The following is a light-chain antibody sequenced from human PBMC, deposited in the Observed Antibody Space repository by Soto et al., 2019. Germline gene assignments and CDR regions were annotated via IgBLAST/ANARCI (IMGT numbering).Light chain of an antibody. J-gene: IGKJ1*01. Sequence: DVQMTQSPSSLSASVGDRVTITCRASQGISNFLAWYQQKPGKVPKLLIYTASTLQSGVPSRFSGSGSGTDFTLTISSLQPEDVATYYCQKYNSVPRTFGQGTKVEIK. CDR2: TAS. V-gene: IGKV1-27*01. CDR1: QGISNF. CDR3: QKYNSVPRT.